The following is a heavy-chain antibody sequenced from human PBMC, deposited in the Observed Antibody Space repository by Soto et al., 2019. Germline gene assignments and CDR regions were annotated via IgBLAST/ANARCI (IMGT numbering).Heavy chain of an antibody. CDR1: GFTFSSYS. V-gene: IGHV3-48*01. CDR3: ARALGYAFDI. Sequence: PGGSLRLSCAASGFTFSSYSMNWVRQAPGKGLEWVSYISSSSSTTYYANSVKGRFTISRDNSKNTLYLQMGSLRAEDMAVYYCARALGYAFDIWGQGTMVTVSS. J-gene: IGHJ3*02. D-gene: IGHD7-27*01. CDR2: ISSSSSTT.